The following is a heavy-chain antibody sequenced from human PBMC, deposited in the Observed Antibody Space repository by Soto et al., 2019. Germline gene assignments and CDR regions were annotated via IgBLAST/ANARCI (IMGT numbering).Heavy chain of an antibody. CDR2: ISSSSSTI. V-gene: IGHV3-48*02. CDR1: GFTFSSYS. J-gene: IGHJ4*02. Sequence: EVQLVESGGGLVQPGGSLRLSCAASGFTFSSYSMNWVRQAPGKGLEWVSYISSSSSTIYYADSVKGRFTISRDNAKNSLYLQMNSLRDEDTAVYYCARDLVLPARYYYDSRGSYYSDYWGQGTLVTVSS. CDR3: ARDLVLPARYYYDSRGSYYSDY. D-gene: IGHD3-22*01.